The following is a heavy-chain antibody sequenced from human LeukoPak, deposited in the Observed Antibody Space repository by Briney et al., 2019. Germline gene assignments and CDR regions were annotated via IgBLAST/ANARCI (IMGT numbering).Heavy chain of an antibody. J-gene: IGHJ3*02. CDR1: GFTFSSYA. Sequence: PGGSLRLSCAASGFTFSSYAMSWVRQAPGKGLEWVSAISGSGGSTYYADSVKGRFTISRDNSKNTLYLQMNSLRAEDTAVYYCAKVHPHSGSYHMGAFDIWGQGTMVTVSS. V-gene: IGHV3-23*01. CDR2: ISGSGGST. D-gene: IGHD6-19*01. CDR3: AKVHPHSGSYHMGAFDI.